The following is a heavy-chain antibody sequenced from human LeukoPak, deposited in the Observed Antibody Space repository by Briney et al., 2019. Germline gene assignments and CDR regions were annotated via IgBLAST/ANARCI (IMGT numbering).Heavy chain of an antibody. CDR3: ARGPRPGIAVAGTGIDY. CDR2: INAGNGNT. Sequence: ASVKVSCTASGYTFTSYAMHRVRQAPGQRLEWMGWINAGNGNTKYSQKFQGRVTITADESTSTAYMELSSLRSEDTAVYYCARGPRPGIAVAGTGIDYWGQGTLVTVSS. V-gene: IGHV1-3*01. J-gene: IGHJ4*02. D-gene: IGHD6-19*01. CDR1: GYTFTSYA.